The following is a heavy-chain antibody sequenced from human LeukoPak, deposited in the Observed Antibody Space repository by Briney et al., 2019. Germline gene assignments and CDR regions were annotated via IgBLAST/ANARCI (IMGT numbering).Heavy chain of an antibody. CDR1: GFIFSSHA. J-gene: IGHJ5*02. CDR2: ISGSGGST. V-gene: IGHV3-23*01. CDR3: ARGRTNSGWFDP. D-gene: IGHD7-27*01. Sequence: GGSLRLSCAASGFIFSSHAMSWVRQAPGKGLEWVSVISGSGGSTYYAVSVKGRFTISRDNSKSTLYLQMNSLRAEDTAVYYCARGRTNSGWFDPWGQGTLVTVSS.